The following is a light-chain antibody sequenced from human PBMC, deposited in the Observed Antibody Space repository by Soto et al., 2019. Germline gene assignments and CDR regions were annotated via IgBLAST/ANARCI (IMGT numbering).Light chain of an antibody. CDR1: SSDVGSYNL. Sequence: QSALTQPASVSGSPGQSITISCTGTSSDVGSYNLVSWYQQHPGKAPKLMIYEGSKRPSGVSNRFSGSKSGNTASLTISGLQAEDEADYYCCSYAGGNNFYVFGTGTKVTVL. CDR3: CSYAGGNNFYV. J-gene: IGLJ1*01. V-gene: IGLV2-23*01. CDR2: EGS.